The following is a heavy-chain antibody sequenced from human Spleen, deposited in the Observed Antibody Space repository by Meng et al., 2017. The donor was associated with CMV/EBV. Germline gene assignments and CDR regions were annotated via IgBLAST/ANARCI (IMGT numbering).Heavy chain of an antibody. CDR2: IYYSGST. D-gene: IGHD2-15*01. CDR1: GGSISSGGHY. Sequence: CTVSGGSISSGGHYWSWIRQHPGKGLEWIGYIYYSGSTYYNPSLKSRVTISIDTSKNQFSLKLSSVTAADTAVYYCASDGGGRNHFDYWGQGTLVTVSS. J-gene: IGHJ4*02. CDR3: ASDGGGRNHFDY. V-gene: IGHV4-31*03.